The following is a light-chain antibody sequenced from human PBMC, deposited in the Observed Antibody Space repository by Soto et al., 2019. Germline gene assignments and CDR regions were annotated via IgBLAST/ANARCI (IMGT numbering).Light chain of an antibody. Sequence: DIQMTHSPFTLSASVGDRVTITCQASQRISRWLAWYQQKPGKAHKLLIYRASSLESGVPSRFSGSGSGTEFTLTISSLQSDDSATYYCQQYQTWTFGQGTKVEIK. J-gene: IGKJ1*01. CDR3: QQYQTWT. CDR1: QRISRW. V-gene: IGKV1-5*03. CDR2: RAS.